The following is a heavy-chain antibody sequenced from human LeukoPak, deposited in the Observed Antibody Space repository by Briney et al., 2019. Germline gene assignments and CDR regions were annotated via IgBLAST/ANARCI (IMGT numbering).Heavy chain of an antibody. V-gene: IGHV3-30-3*01. D-gene: IGHD3-22*01. CDR1: GFTFSSYA. J-gene: IGHJ4*02. CDR3: ASLHSNYYDRSGQFDY. CDR2: ISYDGSNK. Sequence: GGSLRLSCAASGFTFSSYAMHWVRQAPGKGLEWVAVISYDGSNKYYADSVKGRFTISRDNSKNTLYLQMNSLRAEDTAVYYCASLHSNYYDRSGQFDYWGQGTLVTVSS.